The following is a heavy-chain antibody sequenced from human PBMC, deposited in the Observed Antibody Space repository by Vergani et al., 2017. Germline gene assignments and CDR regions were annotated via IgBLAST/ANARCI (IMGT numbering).Heavy chain of an antibody. Sequence: QVQLVESGGGVVQPGRSLRLSCAASGFTFSNYAMYWVRQAPGKGLEWVAVISYDGSNKYYADSVKGRFTISRDNSKNTLYLQMNSLRAEDTAVYYCAKDDRSSSSSVRMSYYYYCMDVWGKGTTVTVSS. CDR1: GFTFSNYA. J-gene: IGHJ6*03. CDR2: ISYDGSNK. CDR3: AKDDRSSSSSVRMSYYYYCMDV. D-gene: IGHD6-6*01. V-gene: IGHV3-30*18.